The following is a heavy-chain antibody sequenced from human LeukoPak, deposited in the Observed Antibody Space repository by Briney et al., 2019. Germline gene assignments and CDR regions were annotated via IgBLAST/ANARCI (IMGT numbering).Heavy chain of an antibody. CDR2: MNPNSGNT. V-gene: IGHV1-8*01. D-gene: IGHD3-3*01. CDR3: ARLFQDYDLAYFDY. Sequence: ASVKVSCKASGYTFTSYDINWVRQATGQGLEWMGWMNPNSGNTGYAQKFQGRVTMTRNTSISTAYMELRSLRSDDTAVYYCARLFQDYDLAYFDYWGQGTLVTVSS. CDR1: GYTFTSYD. J-gene: IGHJ4*02.